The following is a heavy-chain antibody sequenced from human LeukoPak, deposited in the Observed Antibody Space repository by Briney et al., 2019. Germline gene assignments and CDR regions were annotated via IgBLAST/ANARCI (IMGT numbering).Heavy chain of an antibody. CDR3: ARAGGFFSPFGY. V-gene: IGHV4-31*03. J-gene: IGHJ4*02. CDR2: IYYSGST. CDR1: GGSISSGGYY. Sequence: SETLSLTCTVSGGSISSGGYYWSWIRQHPGKGLEWIGYIYYSGSTYYNPSLKSRVTISVDTSKNQFSLRLTSVTAADTAVYFCARAGGFFSPFGYWGQGTLVTVSS. D-gene: IGHD3-3*01.